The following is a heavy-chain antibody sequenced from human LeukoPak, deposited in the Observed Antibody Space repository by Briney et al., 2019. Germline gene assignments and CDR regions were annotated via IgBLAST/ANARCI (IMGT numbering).Heavy chain of an antibody. CDR1: GFTFSSYS. J-gene: IGHJ4*02. CDR2: ISSSSSTI. CDR3: ASGRPAPSGYYSSSVLDY. V-gene: IGHV3-48*01. Sequence: PGGSLRLSCAASGFTFSSYSMNWVRQAPGKGLEWVSYISSSSSTIYYADSVKGRFTISRDNAKNTLYLQMNSLRAEDTAVYYCASGRPAPSGYYSSSVLDYWGQGTLVTVSS. D-gene: IGHD3-22*01.